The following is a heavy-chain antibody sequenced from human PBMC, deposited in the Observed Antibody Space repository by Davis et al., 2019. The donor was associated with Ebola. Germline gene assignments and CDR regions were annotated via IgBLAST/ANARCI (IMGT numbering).Heavy chain of an antibody. D-gene: IGHD6-19*01. CDR1: GFTFSSYW. CDR3: ATTQWLREFDK. CDR2: IYDQST. V-gene: IGHV3-53*05. J-gene: IGHJ4*02. Sequence: GGSLRLSCAASGFTFSSYWMSWVRQAPGKGLEWVPVIYDQSTAYADSVRGRFIISRDKSNNTLYLEMNSLRVDDTAVYYCATTQWLREFDKWGQGTLVTVSS.